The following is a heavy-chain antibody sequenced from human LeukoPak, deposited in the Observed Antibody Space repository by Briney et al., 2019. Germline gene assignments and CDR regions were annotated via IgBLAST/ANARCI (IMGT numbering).Heavy chain of an antibody. V-gene: IGHV3-23*01. J-gene: IGHJ3*02. CDR2: ISGSGGST. CDR1: GFTFSNYA. CDR3: AKDRPVVAAWAPDAFDI. Sequence: GGSLRLSCAASGFTFSNYALSWVRQAPGKGLERVSTISGSGGSTYYADSVKGRFTISRDSSKNTLYLQMNSLRAGDTAVYYCAKDRPVVAAWAPDAFDIWGQGTMVTVSS. D-gene: IGHD2-15*01.